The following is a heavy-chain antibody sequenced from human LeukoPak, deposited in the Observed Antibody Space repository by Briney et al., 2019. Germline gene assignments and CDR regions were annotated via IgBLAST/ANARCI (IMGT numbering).Heavy chain of an antibody. D-gene: IGHD2-15*01. CDR1: GFTFSSYW. Sequence: PGGTLRPSCAASGFTFSSYWMSWVRQAPGKGLEWVANIKQDGSEKYYVDSVKGRFTISRDNAKNSLYLQMNSLRAEDTAVYYCARDRIVVVGEFDYWGQGTLVTVSS. CDR3: ARDRIVVVGEFDY. V-gene: IGHV3-7*01. CDR2: IKQDGSEK. J-gene: IGHJ4*02.